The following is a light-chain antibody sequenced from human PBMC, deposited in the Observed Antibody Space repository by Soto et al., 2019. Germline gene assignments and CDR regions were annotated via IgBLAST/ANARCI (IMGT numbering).Light chain of an antibody. CDR3: QQYGSSPRLT. Sequence: EIVLTQSPGTLSLSPGERATLSCRASQSVSSSYLAWYQQKPGQAPRLLIYGASSRATGIPDRFSGSGSGTDFTLTISLLEPEDFAVYYCQQYGSSPRLTFGGGTKVEIK. V-gene: IGKV3-20*01. CDR1: QSVSSSY. CDR2: GAS. J-gene: IGKJ4*01.